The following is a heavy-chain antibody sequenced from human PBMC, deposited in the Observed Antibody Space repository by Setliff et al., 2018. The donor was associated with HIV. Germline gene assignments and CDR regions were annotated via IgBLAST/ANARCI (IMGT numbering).Heavy chain of an antibody. Sequence: PGGSLRLSCAASGFTFSSYAMSWVRQAPGKGLEWVSVVSGSGDNAFYADSVKGRFTTSRDNSKNTLYLQMNGLRVEDTAVYYCAKDGISGGAYPPYYFDYWGHGTLVTVSS. CDR1: GFTFSSYA. CDR2: VSGSGDNA. V-gene: IGHV3-23*01. J-gene: IGHJ4*01. CDR3: AKDGISGGAYPPYYFDY. D-gene: IGHD2-15*01.